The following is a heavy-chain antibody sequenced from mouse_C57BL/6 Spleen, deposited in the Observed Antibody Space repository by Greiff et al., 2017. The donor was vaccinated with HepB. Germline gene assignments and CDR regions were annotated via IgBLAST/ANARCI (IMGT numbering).Heavy chain of an antibody. CDR3: ARMGYYYGSSHWYFDV. J-gene: IGHJ1*03. CDR2: IYPGSGST. CDR1: GYTFTSYW. V-gene: IGHV1-55*01. Sequence: VQLKQPGAELVKPGASVKMSCKASGYTFTSYWITWVKQRPGQGLEWIGDIYPGSGSTNYNEKFKSKATLTVDTSSSTAYMQLSSLTSEDSAVYYCARMGYYYGSSHWYFDVWGTGTTVTVSS. D-gene: IGHD1-1*01.